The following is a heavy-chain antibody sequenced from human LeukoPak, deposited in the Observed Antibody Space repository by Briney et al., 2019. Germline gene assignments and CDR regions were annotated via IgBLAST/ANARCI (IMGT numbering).Heavy chain of an antibody. CDR1: GFTFSSYW. CDR2: IKQDGSEK. J-gene: IGHJ3*01. D-gene: IGHD6-19*01. V-gene: IGHV3-7*01. CDR3: ASVGIAVAADAFDL. Sequence: PGGSLRLSCAASGFTFSSYWMSWVRQAPGKGLEWVANIKQDGSEKYYVDSVKGRFTISRDNAKNSLYLQMNSLRAEDTAVYYCASVGIAVAADAFDLWGQGTMVTVSS.